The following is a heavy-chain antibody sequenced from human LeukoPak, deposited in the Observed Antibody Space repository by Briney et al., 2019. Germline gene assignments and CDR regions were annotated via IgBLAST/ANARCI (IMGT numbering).Heavy chain of an antibody. CDR3: AEGVYYFDY. J-gene: IGHJ4*02. CDR2: IYYSGST. V-gene: IGHV4-39*01. Sequence: ASETLSLTCTVSGGSISSSSYYWGWIRQPTGKGLEWIGSIYYSGSTYYNPSLKSRVTISVDTSKNQFSLKLSSVTAADTAVYYCAEGVYYFDYWGQGTLVTVSS. CDR1: GGSISSSSYY. D-gene: IGHD3-16*01.